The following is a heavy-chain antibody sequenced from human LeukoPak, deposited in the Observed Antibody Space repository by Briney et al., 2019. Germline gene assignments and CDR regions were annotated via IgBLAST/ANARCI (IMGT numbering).Heavy chain of an antibody. CDR1: GGSISSSSYY. D-gene: IGHD3-22*01. V-gene: IGHV4-39*01. CDR3: ARQGSGYYLIDY. J-gene: IGHJ4*02. CDR2: IYYSGST. Sequence: SETLSLTCTVSGGSISSSSYYWGWIRQPPGKGLEWIGSIYYSGSTYYNPSLKSRVTISVDTSKNQFSLKLSSVTVADTAVYYCARQGSGYYLIDYWGQGTLVTVSS.